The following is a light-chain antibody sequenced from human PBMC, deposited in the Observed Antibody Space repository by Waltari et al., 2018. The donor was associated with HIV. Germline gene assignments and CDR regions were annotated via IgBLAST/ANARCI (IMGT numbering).Light chain of an antibody. CDR3: GTWDTSLNAGV. CDR2: DNY. Sequence: QSVLTQPPSVSAAPGQKVTISCSGSTSNIGNNYVFWYQQLPGTVPKLLIYDNYDRPSWIPDRFSGSKSGTSATLGITGLQTGDEADYYCGTWDTSLNAGVFGGGTKLTVL. V-gene: IGLV1-51*01. CDR1: TSNIGNNY. J-gene: IGLJ2*01.